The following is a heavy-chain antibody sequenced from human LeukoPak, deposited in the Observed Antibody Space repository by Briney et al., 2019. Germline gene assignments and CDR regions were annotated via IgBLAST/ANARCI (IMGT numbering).Heavy chain of an antibody. V-gene: IGHV3-74*01. CDR2: ICPDGTVT. J-gene: IGHJ4*02. Sequence: GGSLRLSCAASGFSFSTYCMHWVRQAPGKGPMWVSRICPDGTVTNYADSVKARFSVSRDNARNTVYLQMNSLRAEDTAVYYCVRNFRSADYWGQGTLVTVSS. CDR3: VRNFRSADY. CDR1: GFSFSTYC.